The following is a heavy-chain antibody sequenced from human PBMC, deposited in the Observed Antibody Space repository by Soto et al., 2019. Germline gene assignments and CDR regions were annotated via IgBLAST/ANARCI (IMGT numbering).Heavy chain of an antibody. CDR2: INNEGSDT. CDR1: GFSFSSYW. CDR3: VRGHLDLSIRPAAMVY. D-gene: IGHD2-2*01. J-gene: IGHJ4*02. Sequence: EVALVESGGRLVQPGASLRLSCAASGFSFSSYWMHWVRQATGKGLTWLSRINNEGSDTTYADSAQGRFTISRDNARNTLYLQLDTLRAEDTAVYYCVRGHLDLSIRPAAMVYWGQGTLVTVSS. V-gene: IGHV3-74*01.